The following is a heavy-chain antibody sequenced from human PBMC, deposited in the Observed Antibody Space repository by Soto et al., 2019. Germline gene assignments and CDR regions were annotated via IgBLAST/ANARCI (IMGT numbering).Heavy chain of an antibody. Sequence: HPGGSLRLSCSVSGFTLNTYSMHWVRQAPGKGLEWVAVVSFDGVIKHYRDSVKGRFTISRDIAKNMLYLQMTSLRLEDTALYYCARDPDLIEAAGNYFDYWGQGTLVTAPQ. J-gene: IGHJ4*02. V-gene: IGHV3-30-3*01. CDR3: ARDPDLIEAAGNYFDY. CDR2: VSFDGVIK. D-gene: IGHD6-13*01. CDR1: GFTLNTYS.